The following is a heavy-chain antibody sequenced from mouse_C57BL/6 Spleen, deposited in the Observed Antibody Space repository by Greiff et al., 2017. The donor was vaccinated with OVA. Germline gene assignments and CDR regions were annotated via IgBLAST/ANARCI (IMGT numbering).Heavy chain of an antibody. V-gene: IGHV1-64*01. Sequence: HLHPPVSYLLNPSASVKLSCKASGYTFTSYWMHWVKQRPGQGLEWIGMIHPNSGSTNYNEKFKSKATLTVDKSSSTAYMQLSVRAAEDSAVYYCALITKVVGGFAYWGQGTLVTVSA. J-gene: IGHJ3*01. CDR3: ALITKVVGGFAY. CDR1: GYTFTSYW. CDR2: IHPNSGST. D-gene: IGHD1-1*01.